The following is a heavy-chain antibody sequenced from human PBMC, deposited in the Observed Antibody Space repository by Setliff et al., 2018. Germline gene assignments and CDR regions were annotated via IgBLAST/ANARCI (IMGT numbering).Heavy chain of an antibody. J-gene: IGHJ6*03. CDR1: GGSFSDYY. CDR2: SNHSGGT. D-gene: IGHD3-10*01. Sequence: SETLSLTCTVYGGSFSDYYWGWLRQPPGKGLEWIGESNHSGGTSYNASLKSRLSMSVDTSKNQFSLNLSSVTAADTAVYYCARDNRARHYMDVWGKGTTVTVSS. V-gene: IGHV4-34*01. CDR3: ARDNRARHYMDV.